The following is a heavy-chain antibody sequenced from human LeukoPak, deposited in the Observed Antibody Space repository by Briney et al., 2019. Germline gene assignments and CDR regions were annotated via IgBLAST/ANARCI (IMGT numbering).Heavy chain of an antibody. CDR3: ARDYSLSSSSDAFDI. J-gene: IGHJ3*02. V-gene: IGHV3-7*03. Sequence: GGSLRLSCAAFGFTFSSYWMSWVRQAPGKGLEWVANIKQDGSEKYYVDSVKGRFTISRHNSKNTLYLQMNSLRAEDTAVYYCARDYSLSSSSDAFDIWGQGTMVTVSS. CDR2: IKQDGSEK. CDR1: GFTFSSYW. D-gene: IGHD6-13*01.